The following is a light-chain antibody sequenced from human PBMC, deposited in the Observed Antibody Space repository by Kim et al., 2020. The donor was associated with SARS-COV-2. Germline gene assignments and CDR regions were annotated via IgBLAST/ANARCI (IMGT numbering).Light chain of an antibody. CDR2: DVR. CDR1: SSDIGGYEY. V-gene: IGLV2-14*03. CDR3: FSYTSSGTYV. J-gene: IGLJ1*01. Sequence: QSITLSCTGTSSDIGGYEYVSWDQQHPGKAPKLIIYDVRGRPSGISNRFSGSKSGNTASLIISSLQAGDEADYYCFSYTSSGTYVFGSATKVTVL.